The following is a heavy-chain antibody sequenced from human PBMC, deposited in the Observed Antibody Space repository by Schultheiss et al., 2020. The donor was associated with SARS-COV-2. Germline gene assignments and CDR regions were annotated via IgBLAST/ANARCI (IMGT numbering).Heavy chain of an antibody. D-gene: IGHD3-3*01. V-gene: IGHV4-61*02. CDR1: ADSFTSGYYY. CDR3: ALEWFGVLKN. Sequence: SETLSLTCTVSADSFTSGYYYWSWLRQTAGDRLEWIGRMYTSETTTYNPSLNSRVTVSADTSKNQFYLQLTSVTASDTAVYYCALEWFGVLKNWGQGTLVTVSS. J-gene: IGHJ4*02. CDR2: MYTSETT.